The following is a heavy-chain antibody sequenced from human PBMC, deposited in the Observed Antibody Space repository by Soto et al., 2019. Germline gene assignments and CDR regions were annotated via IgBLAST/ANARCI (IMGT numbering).Heavy chain of an antibody. V-gene: IGHV6-1*01. J-gene: IGHJ3*02. Sequence: PSETLSLTCAISGDSVSSNSAAWNWIRQSPSIGLEWLGRTYYRSKWYNDYAVSVKSRITINPDTSKNQFSLQLNSVTPEDTAVYYCARVHYYDSSGPDAFDIWGQGTMVTVSS. CDR3: ARVHYYDSSGPDAFDI. CDR2: TYYRSKWYN. D-gene: IGHD3-22*01. CDR1: GDSVSSNSAA.